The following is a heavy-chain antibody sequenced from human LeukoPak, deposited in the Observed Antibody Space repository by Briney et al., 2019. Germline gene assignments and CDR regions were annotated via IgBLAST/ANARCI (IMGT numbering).Heavy chain of an antibody. J-gene: IGHJ4*02. D-gene: IGHD1-20*01. V-gene: IGHV1-18*04. CDR1: GYTLTDNH. CDR3: AAVNWNDVRYFDY. CDR2: ISAYNGNT. Sequence: ASVKVSCKASGYTLTDNHLYWVRQAPGQGLEWMGWISAYNGNTNYAQKLQGRVTMTTDTSTSTAYMELRSLRSDDTAVYYRAAVNWNDVRYFDYWGQGTLVTVSS.